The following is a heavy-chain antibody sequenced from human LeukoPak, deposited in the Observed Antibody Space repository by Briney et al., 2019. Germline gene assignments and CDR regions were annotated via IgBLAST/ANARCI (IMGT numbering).Heavy chain of an antibody. V-gene: IGHV1-18*01. J-gene: IGHJ3*02. CDR3: ARDHPWGLDAFDI. CDR2: ISAYNGNT. CDR1: GGTFSSYA. Sequence: GASVKVSCKASGGTFSSYAISWVRQAPGQGLEWMGWISAYNGNTNYAQKLQGRVTMTTDTSTSTAYMELRSLRSDDTAVYYCARDHPWGLDAFDIWGQGTMVTVSS. D-gene: IGHD7-27*01.